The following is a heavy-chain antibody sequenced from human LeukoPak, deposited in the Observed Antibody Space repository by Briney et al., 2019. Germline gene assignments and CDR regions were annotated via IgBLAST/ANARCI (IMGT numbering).Heavy chain of an antibody. D-gene: IGHD1-26*01. CDR3: ARDGDSGSYR. CDR2: ISSSSSTI. Sequence: GGSLRLSCAASGFTFSNFWMHWVRQAPGKGLEWVSYISSSSSTIYYADSVKGRFTISRDNAKNSLYLQMNSLRAEDTAVYYCARDGDSGSYRWGQGTLVTVSS. J-gene: IGHJ5*02. CDR1: GFTFSNFW. V-gene: IGHV3-48*01.